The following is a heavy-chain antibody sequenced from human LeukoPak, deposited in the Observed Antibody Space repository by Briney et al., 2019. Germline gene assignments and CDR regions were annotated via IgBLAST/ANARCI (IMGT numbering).Heavy chain of an antibody. V-gene: IGHV4-59*01. CDR2: IYYSGST. J-gene: IGHJ3*02. D-gene: IGHD5-18*01. Sequence: PSETLSLTCTVSGGSISSYYWSWIRQPPGKGLEWIGYIYYSGSTNYNPSLKSRVTISVDTSKNQFSLKLSSVTAADTAVYYCAWDDGYSFAFDIWGQGTMVTVSS. CDR1: GGSISSYY. CDR3: AWDDGYSFAFDI.